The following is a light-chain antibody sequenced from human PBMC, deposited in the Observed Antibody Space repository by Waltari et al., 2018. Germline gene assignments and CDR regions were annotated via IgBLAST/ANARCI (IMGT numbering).Light chain of an antibody. CDR2: DVS. Sequence: QSALTQPASVSGSPGQSITISCTGTSSDVGGYNYVSWYQQHQGKAPKLMIYDVSNRPSGVSNRFSGSKSGNTASLTISGLQAEDEADYYCSSYTSSSTSDVVFGGGTKLTVL. V-gene: IGLV2-14*03. CDR1: SSDVGGYNY. J-gene: IGLJ2*01. CDR3: SSYTSSSTSDVV.